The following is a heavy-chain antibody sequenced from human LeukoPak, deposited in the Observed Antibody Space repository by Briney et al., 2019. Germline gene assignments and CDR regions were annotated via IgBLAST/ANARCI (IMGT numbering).Heavy chain of an antibody. CDR1: GGSFSGYY. J-gene: IGHJ5*02. V-gene: IGHV4-34*01. D-gene: IGHD1-1*01. CDR2: INHSGST. CDR3: ARGRITKYNWFDP. Sequence: SETLSLTCAVYGGSFSGYYWSWIRQPPGKGLEWIGEINHSGSTNYNPSLKGRVTISVDTSKNQFSLKLSSVTAADTAVYYCARGRITKYNWFDPWGQGTLVTVSS.